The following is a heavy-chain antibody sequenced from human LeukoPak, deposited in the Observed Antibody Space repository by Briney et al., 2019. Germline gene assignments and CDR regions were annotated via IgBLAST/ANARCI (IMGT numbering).Heavy chain of an antibody. D-gene: IGHD3-10*01. J-gene: IGHJ5*02. Sequence: GGSLRLSCAASGFTFSSYWMSWVRQAPGKGLEWVANIKQDGSGKYYVDSVKGRFTISRDNAKNSLYLQMNSLRAEDTAVYYCARGGYYGSGSYYPPYNWFDPWGQGTLVTVSS. V-gene: IGHV3-7*03. CDR2: IKQDGSGK. CDR1: GFTFSSYW. CDR3: ARGGYYGSGSYYPPYNWFDP.